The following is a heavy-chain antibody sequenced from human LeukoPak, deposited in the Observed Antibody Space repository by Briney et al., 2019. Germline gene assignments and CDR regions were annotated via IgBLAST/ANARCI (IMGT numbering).Heavy chain of an antibody. CDR3: AKAANQARPTYFDY. CDR1: GFTLSSYM. J-gene: IGHJ4*02. CDR2: ISGSAGGT. Sequence: GGSLRLSCVASGFTLSSYMMSWVRQAPGKGLEWVSGISGSAGGTFYSDSVRGRFTISRDSPKNTLYLQMNSLRVEDTAVYYCAKAANQARPTYFDYWGQGTLVTVSS. V-gene: IGHV3-23*01. D-gene: IGHD6-6*01.